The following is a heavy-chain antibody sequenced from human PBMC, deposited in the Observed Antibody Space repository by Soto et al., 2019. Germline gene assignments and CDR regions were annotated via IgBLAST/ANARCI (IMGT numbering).Heavy chain of an antibody. CDR1: GFTFSDYY. CDR3: ATGPRRLSD. CDR2: ISGTSSDT. V-gene: IGHV3-11*05. Sequence: QVQLVQSGGGSVKPGGSLRLSCAASGFTFSDYYMSWIRQAPGKGLESLSYISGTSSDTNYADSVKGRFTISRDNAKNSVYLQMNSLRAEDTAVYYCATGPRRLSDWGQGTLVIVSS. J-gene: IGHJ4*02. D-gene: IGHD3-3*01.